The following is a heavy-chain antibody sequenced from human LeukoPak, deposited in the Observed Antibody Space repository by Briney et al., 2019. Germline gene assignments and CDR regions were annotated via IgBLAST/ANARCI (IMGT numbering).Heavy chain of an antibody. CDR3: ARGWDGIAVAGQKYFQH. Sequence: SETLSLTCTVSGGSISSFYWSWIRQPPGKGLEWIGYIYYSGSTNYNPSLKSRVTISVDTFKNQFSLKLSSVSAADTAVYYCARGWDGIAVAGQKYFQHWGQGTLVTVSS. V-gene: IGHV4-59*12. CDR1: GGSISSFY. CDR2: IYYSGST. J-gene: IGHJ1*01. D-gene: IGHD6-19*01.